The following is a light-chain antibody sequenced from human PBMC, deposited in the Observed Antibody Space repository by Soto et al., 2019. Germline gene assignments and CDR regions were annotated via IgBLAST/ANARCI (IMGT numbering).Light chain of an antibody. CDR2: AAS. CDR1: ESISTW. Sequence: DIQMTQSPSSLSASVGDRVTITCRASESISTWLAWYQQKPGKAPKLLIYAASSLQSGVPSRFSGSTSGTDFTLTINGLQPEDFATYYCQQSFSPHIAFGQGTRL. J-gene: IGKJ5*01. CDR3: QQSFSPHIA. V-gene: IGKV1-39*01.